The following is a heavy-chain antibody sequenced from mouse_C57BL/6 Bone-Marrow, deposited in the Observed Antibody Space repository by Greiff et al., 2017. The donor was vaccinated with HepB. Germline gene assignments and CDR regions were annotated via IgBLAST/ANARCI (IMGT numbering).Heavy chain of an antibody. V-gene: IGHV5-6*02. CDR3: ARTTVVANYYAMDY. CDR2: ISSGGSYT. D-gene: IGHD1-1*01. J-gene: IGHJ4*01. CDR1: GFTFSSYG. Sequence: DVKLVESGGELVKPGGSLKLSCAASGFTFSSYGMSWVRQTPDKRLEWVATISSGGSYTYYPDSVKGRFTISRDNAKNTRYLQMSSLKSEDTAMYYCARTTVVANYYAMDYWGQGTSVTVSS.